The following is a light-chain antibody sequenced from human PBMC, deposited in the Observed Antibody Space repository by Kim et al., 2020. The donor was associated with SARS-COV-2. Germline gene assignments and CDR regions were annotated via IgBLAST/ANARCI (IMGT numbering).Light chain of an antibody. V-gene: IGKV1-5*03. CDR3: QQYNSYSGT. J-gene: IGKJ1*01. CDR2: KAS. Sequence: ASVGDRVTITCRASQSISSWLAWYQQKPGKAPRLLIYKASSLESGVPSRFSGSGSGTEFTLTISSLQPDDFATYYCQQYNSYSGTFGQGTKVDIK. CDR1: QSISSW.